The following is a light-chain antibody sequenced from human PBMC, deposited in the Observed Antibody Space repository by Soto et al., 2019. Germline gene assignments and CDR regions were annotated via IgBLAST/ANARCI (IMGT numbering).Light chain of an antibody. CDR1: QSVSSSY. J-gene: IGKJ5*01. CDR3: QQYGSAITLT. CDR2: GAS. Sequence: EIEFNQSPVTLWVSAGDTATLSSRASQSVSSSYLAWYQQKPGQAPRLLIYGASSRATGIQDRFSGSGSGTDFTLTISRLEPEDFAVYYYQQYGSAITLTFAQGTLLDIK. V-gene: IGKV3-20*01.